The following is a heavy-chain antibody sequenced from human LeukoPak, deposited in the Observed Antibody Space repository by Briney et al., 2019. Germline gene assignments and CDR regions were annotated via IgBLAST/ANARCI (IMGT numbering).Heavy chain of an antibody. D-gene: IGHD6-6*01. CDR2: TNHSGST. J-gene: IGHJ5*02. CDR3: AREEAWSSSSLGGFDP. Sequence: SETLSLTCAVYGGSFSGYYWSWIRQPPGKGLEWIGETNHSGSTNYNPSLKSRVTISVDTSKNQFSLKLTSVTAADTAVYYCAREEAWSSSSLGGFDPWGQGTLVTVSS. CDR1: GGSFSGYY. V-gene: IGHV4-34*01.